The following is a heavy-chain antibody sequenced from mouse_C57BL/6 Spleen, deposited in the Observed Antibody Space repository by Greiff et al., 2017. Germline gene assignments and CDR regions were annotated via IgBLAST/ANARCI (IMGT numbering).Heavy chain of an antibody. CDR1: GFTFSDYG. CDR3: ARERTTWRYFDV. J-gene: IGHJ1*03. D-gene: IGHD2-13*01. Sequence: DVHLVESGGGLVKPGGSLKLSCAASGFTFSDYGMHWVRQAPEKGLEWVAYISSGSSTIYYADTVKGRFTISRDNAKNTLFLQMTSLRSEDTAMYYCARERTTWRYFDVWGTGTTVTVSS. CDR2: ISSGSSTI. V-gene: IGHV5-17*01.